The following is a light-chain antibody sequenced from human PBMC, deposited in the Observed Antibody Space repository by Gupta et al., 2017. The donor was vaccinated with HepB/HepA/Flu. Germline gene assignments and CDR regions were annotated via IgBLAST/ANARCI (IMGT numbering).Light chain of an antibody. CDR1: QSVSSSY. CDR3: HQNCSSPQT. Sequence: EIVLTQSPGTLSLSPGERATLSCRASQSVSSSYLAWYQQKPGQAPRLLIYGASTRATGIPDRFSGSGSGTDFTLTISRLEPEDFAVYFCHQNCSSPQTFGQGTKVDIK. V-gene: IGKV3-20*01. J-gene: IGKJ1*01. CDR2: GAS.